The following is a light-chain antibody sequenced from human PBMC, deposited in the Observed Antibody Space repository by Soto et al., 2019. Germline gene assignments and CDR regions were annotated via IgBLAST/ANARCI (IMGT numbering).Light chain of an antibody. CDR2: LNRDGSH. J-gene: IGLJ2*01. Sequence: QSVLTQSPSASASLGASVKLTCTLSSGHSDYAIAWHQQQPEKGPRFLMKLNRDGSHSKGDGIPDRFSGSSSGAERYLTISSLQSEDEADYYCQTWGTGIQVFGGGTKVTVL. V-gene: IGLV4-69*01. CDR1: SGHSDYA. CDR3: QTWGTGIQV.